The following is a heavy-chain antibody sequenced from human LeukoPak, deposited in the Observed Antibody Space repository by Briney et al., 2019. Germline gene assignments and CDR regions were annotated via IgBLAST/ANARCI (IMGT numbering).Heavy chain of an antibody. CDR1: GFTFSSHW. CDR2: IRTDGSEE. V-gene: IGHV3-7*05. Sequence: GGSLRLSCAASGFTFSSHWMSWVRQAPGKGLEWVAIIRTDGSEEDYVDAVKGRFTISRDNAKNCLYLQMNNLRAEDTAVYYCARDWNGSGWPTDYWGQGTLVTVSS. CDR3: ARDWNGSGWPTDY. D-gene: IGHD6-19*01. J-gene: IGHJ4*02.